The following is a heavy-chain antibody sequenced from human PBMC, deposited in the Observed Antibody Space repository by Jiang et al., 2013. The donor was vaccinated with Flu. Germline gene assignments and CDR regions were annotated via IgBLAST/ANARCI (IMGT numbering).Heavy chain of an antibody. CDR2: VYYSGST. D-gene: IGHD6-13*01. J-gene: IGHJ4*01. V-gene: IGHV4-59*08. CDR1: GGSISSYF. Sequence: GSGLVKPSETLSLTCTVSGGSISSYFWSWIRQPPGKGLEWIGYVYYSGSTNYNSSLKSRVTISVDTSKNQFSLKLNSVTAADTAVFYCARLDSSTWTFDYWGHGTLVTVSS. CDR3: ARLDSSTWTFDY.